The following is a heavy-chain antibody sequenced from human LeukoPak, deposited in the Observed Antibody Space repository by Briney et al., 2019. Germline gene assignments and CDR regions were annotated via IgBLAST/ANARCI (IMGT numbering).Heavy chain of an antibody. CDR1: GYTFTSYA. Sequence: ASVKVSCKASGYTFTSYAMNWVRQSPGQGLEWMGWINTNTGNPTYAQGFTGRFVFSLDTSVSTAYLQISSLKAEDTAVYYCARDGRGGGLLWFGELRAYDAFDIWGQGTMVTVSS. CDR2: INTNTGNP. V-gene: IGHV7-4-1*02. J-gene: IGHJ3*02. D-gene: IGHD3-10*01. CDR3: ARDGRGGGLLWFGELRAYDAFDI.